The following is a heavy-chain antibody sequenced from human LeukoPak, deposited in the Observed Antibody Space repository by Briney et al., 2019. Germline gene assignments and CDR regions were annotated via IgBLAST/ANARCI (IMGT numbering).Heavy chain of an antibody. CDR1: GFTFSSYW. CDR2: IKQDGSEI. J-gene: IGHJ3*01. D-gene: IGHD2-21*01. Sequence: GGSLRLSCAASGFTFSSYWMSWVRQAPGKGLEWVANIKQDGSEIYYVDSVKGRFTISRDNAKNSLYLQMNSLRAEDTAVYYCAREGLWVGLDSGKTRQAYWESWGQGTMVTVSS. V-gene: IGHV3-7*04. CDR3: AREGLWVGLDSGKTRQAYWES.